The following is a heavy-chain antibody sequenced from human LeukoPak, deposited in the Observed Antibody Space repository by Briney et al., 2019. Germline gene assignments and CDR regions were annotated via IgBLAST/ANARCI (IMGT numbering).Heavy chain of an antibody. V-gene: IGHV3-23*01. J-gene: IGHJ6*02. CDR2: ISGSGGST. Sequence: GGSLRLSCAASGFTFSSYAMSWVRQAPGKGLEWVSAISGSGGSTYYADSVKGRFTISRDNSKNTLYLQMNSLRAEDTAVYYCAKNTYYYDSSGYSPPNGMDVWGQGTTVTVSS. D-gene: IGHD3-22*01. CDR1: GFTFSSYA. CDR3: AKNTYYYDSSGYSPPNGMDV.